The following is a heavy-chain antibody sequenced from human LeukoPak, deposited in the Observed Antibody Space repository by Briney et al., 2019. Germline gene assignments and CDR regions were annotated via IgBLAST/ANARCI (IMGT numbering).Heavy chain of an antibody. J-gene: IGHJ5*02. Sequence: PGGSLRLSCAASGFTLTFSTYWMHWVRQAPGKGLVWVSRINTDGSSTSYADSVKGRFTISRDNAQNTLYLQMNSLRAEDTAVYYCAKEGSSSSGRWFDPWGQGTLVTVSS. D-gene: IGHD6-6*01. CDR2: INTDGSST. V-gene: IGHV3-74*01. CDR3: AKEGSSSSGRWFDP. CDR1: GFTLTFSTYW.